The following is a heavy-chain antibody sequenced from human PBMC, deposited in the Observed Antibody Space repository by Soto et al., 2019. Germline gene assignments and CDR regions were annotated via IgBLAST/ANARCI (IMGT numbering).Heavy chain of an antibody. J-gene: IGHJ4*02. V-gene: IGHV3-64D*08. CDR3: VPTSDPYYYMSPEPNFDY. D-gene: IGHD3-10*01. CDR2: ISSNGGST. CDR1: GFTFSSYA. Sequence: PGGSLRLSCSASGFTFSSYAMHWVRQAPGKGLEYVSAISSNGGSTYYADSVKGRFTISRDNSKNTLYLQMSSLRAEDTAVYYCVPTSDPYYYMSPEPNFDYWGQGTLVTVSS.